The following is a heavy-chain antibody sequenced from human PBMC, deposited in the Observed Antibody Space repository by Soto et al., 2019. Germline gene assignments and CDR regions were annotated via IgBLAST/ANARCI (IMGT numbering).Heavy chain of an antibody. J-gene: IGHJ6*02. V-gene: IGHV3-30*01. CDR1: GFTLSNYA. CDR3: ARVLRGGWSSAYYYGMDV. Sequence: GGALRLSCAASGFTLSNYAMHWVRQAPGKGLEWVTVISYDGSKKYYADSVKGRFTISRDNSKNTLYLQMKSLRGEDTAVYYCARVLRGGWSSAYYYGMDVWGQGTTVTVSS. CDR2: ISYDGSKK. D-gene: IGHD6-19*01.